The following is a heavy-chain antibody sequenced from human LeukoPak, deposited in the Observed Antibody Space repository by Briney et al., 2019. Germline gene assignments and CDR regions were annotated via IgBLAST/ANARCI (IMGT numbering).Heavy chain of an antibody. V-gene: IGHV4-34*01. CDR1: GGSFSGYY. CDR2: INYSGST. CDR3: ARQNYYDTEYYFDY. D-gene: IGHD3-22*01. Sequence: SETLSLTCAVYGGSFSGYYWSWIRQPPGKGLEWIGEINYSGSTNYNPSLKSRVTISVDTSKNQFSLKLSSVTAADTAVYYCARQNYYDTEYYFDYWGQGTLVTVSS. J-gene: IGHJ4*02.